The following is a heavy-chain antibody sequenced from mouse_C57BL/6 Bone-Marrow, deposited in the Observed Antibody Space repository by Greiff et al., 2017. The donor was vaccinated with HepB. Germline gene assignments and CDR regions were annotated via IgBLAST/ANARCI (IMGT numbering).Heavy chain of an antibody. D-gene: IGHD2-1*01. CDR2: IDPENGDT. Sequence: VQLQQSGAELVRPGASVKLSCTASGFNIKDDYMHWVKQRPEQGLEWIGWIDPENGDTEYASKFQGKATITADTSSNTAYLQRSSLTSEDTAVYYCTTSGNPSDYWGQGTTLTVSS. J-gene: IGHJ2*01. CDR1: GFNIKDDY. CDR3: TTSGNPSDY. V-gene: IGHV14-4*01.